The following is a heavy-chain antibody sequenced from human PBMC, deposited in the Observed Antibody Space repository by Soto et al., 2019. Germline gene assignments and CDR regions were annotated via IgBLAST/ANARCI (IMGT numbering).Heavy chain of an antibody. D-gene: IGHD3-3*01. CDR1: GFTFSDYY. J-gene: IGHJ5*02. CDR3: ARDLSRPKMYYDFWSGYYDP. Sequence: GGSLRLSCAASGFTFSDYYMSWIRQAPGKGLEWVSYISSSGSTIYYADSVKGRFTISRDNAKNSLYLQMNSLRAEDTAVYYCARDLSRPKMYYDFWSGYYDPWGQGTLVTVSS. V-gene: IGHV3-11*01. CDR2: ISSSGSTI.